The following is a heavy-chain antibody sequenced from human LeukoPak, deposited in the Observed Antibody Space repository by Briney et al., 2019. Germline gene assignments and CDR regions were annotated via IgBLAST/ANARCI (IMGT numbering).Heavy chain of an antibody. D-gene: IGHD6-13*01. J-gene: IGHJ4*02. CDR2: INHSGST. CDR1: GGSFSGYY. CDR3: ARGMYSSSWYSFDY. V-gene: IGHV4-34*01. Sequence: SETLSLTCAVYGGSFSGYYWSWNRQPPGKGLEGIGEINHSGSTNYNPSLKSRVTISVDTSNNQFSLKLSSVTAADTAVYYCARGMYSSSWYSFDYWGQGTLVTVSS.